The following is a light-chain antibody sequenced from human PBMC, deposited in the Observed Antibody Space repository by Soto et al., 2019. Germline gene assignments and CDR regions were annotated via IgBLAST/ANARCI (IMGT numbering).Light chain of an antibody. CDR1: TGAVTSGYY. CDR3: LLYYGGADG. J-gene: IGLJ1*01. CDR2: NTR. Sequence: QAVVTQEPSLTVSPGGTVTLTCASSTGAVTSGYYPNWFQQKPGQAPRALIYNTRNKHSWTPARFSASLLGGKAALTLSGAQPEDEAEYYCLLYYGGADGFGEGTKVTVL. V-gene: IGLV7-43*01.